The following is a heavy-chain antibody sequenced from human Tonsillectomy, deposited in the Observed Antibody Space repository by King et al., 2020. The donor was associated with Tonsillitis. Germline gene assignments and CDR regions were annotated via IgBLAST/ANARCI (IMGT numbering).Heavy chain of an antibody. D-gene: IGHD3-10*01. CDR1: GFTFSSYF. Sequence: QLVQSGGGLVQPGGSLRLSCAASGFTFSSYFMGWVRRAPGKGLEWVSGLSDSGGRTFYADSVKGRFTISRDNSKNTLFLQVTSLRAEDTAVYYCAKRGFHFFDYWGQGTLVTVSS. CDR3: AKRGFHFFDY. CDR2: LSDSGGRT. J-gene: IGHJ4*02. V-gene: IGHV3-23*04.